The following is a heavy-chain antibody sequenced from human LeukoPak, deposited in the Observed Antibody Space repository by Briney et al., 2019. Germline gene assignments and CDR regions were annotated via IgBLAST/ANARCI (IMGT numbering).Heavy chain of an antibody. D-gene: IGHD3-3*01. J-gene: IGHJ4*01. CDR2: IAYDGREE. Sequence: GGSLRLSCAVSGFNLNSYAMHWVRQAPGKGLEWLAVIAYDGREENYADSVKGRFTISRDNSKNTVYLQMNSLRDEDTAVFYCVRGSGVRFLEDYWGHGTLVTVSS. V-gene: IGHV3-30*02. CDR1: GFNLNSYA. CDR3: VRGSGVRFLEDY.